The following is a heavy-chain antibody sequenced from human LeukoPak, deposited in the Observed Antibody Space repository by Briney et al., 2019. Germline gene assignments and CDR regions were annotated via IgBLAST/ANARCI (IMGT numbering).Heavy chain of an antibody. V-gene: IGHV4-59*01. J-gene: IGHJ5*02. CDR3: ARGGGYCSGGSCYSGFDP. CDR1: GGSISSYY. Sequence: SETLSLTCTVAGGSISSYYWSWIRQPPGKGLEWIGIIYYSGSTNYNPSLKSRVTISVDTSKNQFFLKLSSVTAADTAVYYCARGGGYCSGGSCYSGFDPWGQGTLVTVSS. D-gene: IGHD2-15*01. CDR2: IYYSGST.